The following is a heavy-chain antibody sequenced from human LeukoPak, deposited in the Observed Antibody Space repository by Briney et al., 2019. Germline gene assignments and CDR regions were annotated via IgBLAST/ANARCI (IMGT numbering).Heavy chain of an antibody. CDR1: GFTFSTYA. D-gene: IGHD6-19*01. V-gene: IGHV3-23*01. Sequence: RGSLRLSCAASGFTFSTYAMSWIRQAPGKGLEWVSAISSGGGNTDYADSVRGRFTISRDNAKNTLYLQMHSLRAEDTAVYYCATLISGWSLYWGQGTLVTVSS. CDR2: ISSGGGNT. CDR3: ATLISGWSLY. J-gene: IGHJ4*02.